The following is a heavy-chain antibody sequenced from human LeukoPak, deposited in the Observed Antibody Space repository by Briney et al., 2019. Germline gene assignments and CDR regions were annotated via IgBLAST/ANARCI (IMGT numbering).Heavy chain of an antibody. V-gene: IGHV1-18*01. CDR3: ARAQFSLLLGFGGGGDY. J-gene: IGHJ4*02. D-gene: IGHD3-16*01. CDR2: ISAYSGDT. CDR1: GYTFTSYG. Sequence: ASVKVSCRASGYTFTSYGISWVRQAPGQGLEWMGWISAYSGDTNCAQKFQGRATMTTDTSTSTAYMELRSLRSDDTAVYYCARAQFSLLLGFGGGGDYWGQGTLVTVSS.